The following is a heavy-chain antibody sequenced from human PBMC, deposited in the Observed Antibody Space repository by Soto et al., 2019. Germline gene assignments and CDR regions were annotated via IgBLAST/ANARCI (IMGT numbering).Heavy chain of an antibody. D-gene: IGHD3-22*01. J-gene: IGHJ4*02. CDR3: ARLEVPYDSSGYYYNY. CDR2: IDPSDSYT. V-gene: IGHV5-10-1*01. Sequence: GESLKISCKGSGYSFTSYWISWVRQMPGKGLEWMGRIDPSDSYTNYSPSFQGHVTISADKSISTAYLQWSSLKASDTAMYYCARLEVPYDSSGYYYNYWGQGTLVTVSS. CDR1: GYSFTSYW.